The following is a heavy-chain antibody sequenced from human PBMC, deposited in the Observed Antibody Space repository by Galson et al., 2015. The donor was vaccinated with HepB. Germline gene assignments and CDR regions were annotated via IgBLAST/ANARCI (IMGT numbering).Heavy chain of an antibody. CDR3: ARRISLVRGIITKPDYYYGMDV. J-gene: IGHJ6*02. CDR2: ITGAGGAT. CDR1: GFTFSNYA. D-gene: IGHD3-10*01. V-gene: IGHV3-23*01. Sequence: SLRLSCAASGFTFSNYAMTWVRQAPGKGLEWVSAITGAGGATYYADSVKGRFTISRDNSKNSLYLQMNSLRAEDTAVYYCARRISLVRGIITKPDYYYGMDVWGQGTTVTVAS.